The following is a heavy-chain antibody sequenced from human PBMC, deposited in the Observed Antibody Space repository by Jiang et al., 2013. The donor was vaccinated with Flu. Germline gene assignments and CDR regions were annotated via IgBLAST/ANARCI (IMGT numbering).Heavy chain of an antibody. CDR3: AKERVAAAGTRPYYYYYYGMDV. Sequence: VQPGRSLRLSCAASGFTFSSYGMHWVRQAPGKGLEWVAVISYDGSNKYYADSVKGRFTISRDNSKNTLYLQMNSLRAEDTAVYYCAKERVAAAGTRPYYYYYYGMDVWGQGTTVTVFS. CDR1: GFTFSSYG. D-gene: IGHD6-13*01. V-gene: IGHV3-30*18. J-gene: IGHJ6*02. CDR2: ISYDGSNK.